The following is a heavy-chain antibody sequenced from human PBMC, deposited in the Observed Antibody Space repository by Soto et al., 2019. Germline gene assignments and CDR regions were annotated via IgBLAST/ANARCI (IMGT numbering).Heavy chain of an antibody. Sequence: SETLSLTCSVSGASISSSSYYWGWLRQPPGKGLEWIGSIYYSGSTYYNPFLKSRVTISVDTSKNQFSLKLSSVTAADTAVYYCASGLPGIAAAATGWFDPWGQGTLVTVSS. CDR1: GASISSSSYY. CDR3: ASGLPGIAAAATGWFDP. J-gene: IGHJ5*02. V-gene: IGHV4-39*01. CDR2: IYYSGST. D-gene: IGHD6-13*01.